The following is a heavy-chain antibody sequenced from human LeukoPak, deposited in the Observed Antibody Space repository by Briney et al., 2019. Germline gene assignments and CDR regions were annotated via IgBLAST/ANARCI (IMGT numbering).Heavy chain of an antibody. CDR1: GYTFTAFY. J-gene: IGHJ4*02. CDR2: INPNSGGS. Sequence: GASVKVSCKPSGYTFTAFYMHWVRQAPGQGLEWMGWINPNSGGSNYAQKFQGRVTMTSDTSINTAYMELSRLISDDTAVYYCAGDGYNSRRFFDYWGQGTLVTVSS. CDR3: AGDGYNSRRFFDY. V-gene: IGHV1-2*02. D-gene: IGHD5-24*01.